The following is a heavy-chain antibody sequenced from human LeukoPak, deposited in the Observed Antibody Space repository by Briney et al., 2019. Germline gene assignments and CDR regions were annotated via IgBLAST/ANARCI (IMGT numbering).Heavy chain of an antibody. CDR3: ARRSPLRFLEWSYYYYVDV. CDR1: GGSISSYY. Sequence: SETLSLTCTVSGGSISSYYWSWIRQPPGKGLEWIGYIYYSGSTNYNPSLKSRVTISVDTSKNQFSLKLSSVTAADTAVYYCARRSPLRFLEWSYYYYVDVWAKGTTVTVSS. V-gene: IGHV4-59*12. J-gene: IGHJ6*03. CDR2: IYYSGST. D-gene: IGHD3-3*01.